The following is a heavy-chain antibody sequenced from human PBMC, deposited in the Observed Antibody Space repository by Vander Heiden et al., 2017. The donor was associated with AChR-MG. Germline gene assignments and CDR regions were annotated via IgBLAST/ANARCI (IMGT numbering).Heavy chain of an antibody. V-gene: IGHV3-30*02. CDR2: IRYDGSNK. CDR3: AKGIAAAGNYWYFDL. J-gene: IGHJ2*01. D-gene: IGHD6-13*01. Sequence: QVQLVVSGGRVVQLGGSRRPPCAASGFTLSGYGMHWVRQDPGKGLEWVAFIRYDGSNKYYADSVKGRFTISRDNSKNTLYLQMNSLRAEDTAVYYCAKGIAAAGNYWYFDLWGRGTLVTVSS. CDR1: GFTLSGYG.